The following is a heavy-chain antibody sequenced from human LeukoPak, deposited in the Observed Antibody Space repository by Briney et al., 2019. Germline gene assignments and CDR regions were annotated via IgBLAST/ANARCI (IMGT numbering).Heavy chain of an antibody. Sequence: GASVKVSCKASGGTFSSYAISWVRQAPGQGLEWMGGIIPIFGTANYAQKFQGRVTITADKSTSTAYMELSSLRSEDTAVYYCATAMVRGVMGYFDYWGQGTLVIVSS. CDR3: ATAMVRGVMGYFDY. CDR2: IIPIFGTA. D-gene: IGHD3-10*01. J-gene: IGHJ4*02. V-gene: IGHV1-69*06. CDR1: GGTFSSYA.